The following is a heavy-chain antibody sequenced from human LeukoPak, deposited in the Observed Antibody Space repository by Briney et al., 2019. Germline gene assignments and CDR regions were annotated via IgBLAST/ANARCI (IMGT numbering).Heavy chain of an antibody. CDR1: RDTFSRYY. CDR3: AAADMIFGVIIPPF. Sequence: ASMEVSCKSSRDTFSRYYIHWVRQAPGQGLEYMGVINPSGGSPRYAQKFQGRLTMTRDMSTSTVYMKLSSLRSEDTSIYYCAAADMIFGVIIPPFWGPGTPVTISS. J-gene: IGHJ4*02. CDR2: INPSGGSP. V-gene: IGHV1-46*01. D-gene: IGHD3-3*01.